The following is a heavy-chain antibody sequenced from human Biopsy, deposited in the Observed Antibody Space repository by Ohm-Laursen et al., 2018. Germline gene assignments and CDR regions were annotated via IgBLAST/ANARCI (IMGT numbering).Heavy chain of an antibody. CDR1: GDSFTSYA. J-gene: IGHJ5*02. V-gene: IGHV1-69*10. Sequence: SVKVSCKASGDSFTSYAIGWVRQAPGQGLEWMGGIIPIPNVATYAQKFQGRITITADESTSTAYMELNSLTSDDTAVYFCARGEGSRWFDPWGHGTLVTVSS. D-gene: IGHD1-26*01. CDR3: ARGEGSRWFDP. CDR2: IIPIPNVA.